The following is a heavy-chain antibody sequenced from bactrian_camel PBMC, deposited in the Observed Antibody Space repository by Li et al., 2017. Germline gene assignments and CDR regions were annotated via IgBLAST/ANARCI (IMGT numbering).Heavy chain of an antibody. D-gene: IGHD6*01. V-gene: IGHV3S53*01. CDR2: ISGNGAI. CDR1: RYGFTRCT. Sequence: HVQLVESGGGSVQAGGSLKLSCLASRYGFTRCTSGWYRQALGKQRELVSTISGNGAITYADSVKGRFTISRDGVKNSINLQMNSLKFDDTGMYYCVAGCAIQGRKAWSHWGQGTQVTVS. CDR3: VAGCAIQGRKAWSH. J-gene: IGHJ4*01.